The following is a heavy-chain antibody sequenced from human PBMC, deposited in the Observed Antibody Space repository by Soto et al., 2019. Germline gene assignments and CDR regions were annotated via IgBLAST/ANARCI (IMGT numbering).Heavy chain of an antibody. CDR2: ISDSGGST. Sequence: EVQLLESGGGLVQPGGSLRLSCAASGFTFSSYAMSWVRQAPGKGLEWVSAISDSGGSTYYADSVKGRFTISRDNPKNPLYLQMHSLRAEDTAVYYCAKETPGTTRNYYYYRDVWGKGTTVTVSS. D-gene: IGHD1-1*01. CDR1: GFTFSSYA. J-gene: IGHJ6*03. CDR3: AKETPGTTRNYYYYRDV. V-gene: IGHV3-23*01.